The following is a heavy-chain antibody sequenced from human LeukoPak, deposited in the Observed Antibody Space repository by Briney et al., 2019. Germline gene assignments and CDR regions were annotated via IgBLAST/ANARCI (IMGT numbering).Heavy chain of an antibody. V-gene: IGHV4-39*07. Sequence: SETLSLTCSVSGGSISSSSSYWGWIRQPPGKGLEWIGSIYHSGSTYYNPSLKSRVTISVDTSKNQFSLKLSSVTAADTAVYYCARGAMAAAGTYFDYWGQGTLVTVSS. CDR3: ARGAMAAAGTYFDY. CDR1: GGSISSSSSY. D-gene: IGHD6-13*01. J-gene: IGHJ4*02. CDR2: IYHSGST.